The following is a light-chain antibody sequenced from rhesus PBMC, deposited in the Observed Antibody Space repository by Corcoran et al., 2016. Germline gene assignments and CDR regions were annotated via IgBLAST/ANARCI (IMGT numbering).Light chain of an antibody. Sequence: DIQMTQSPSSLSASIGDRFTIPCRASENVNNYLNWYHQRPGKAPNLLIYKASTLQSGVPSRFSGSGSGTAYTFTISRLQPEDVATYYCQHGYGTPLTFGGGTKVELK. V-gene: IGKV1-74*01. CDR1: ENVNNY. CDR3: QHGYGTPLT. J-gene: IGKJ4*01. CDR2: KAS.